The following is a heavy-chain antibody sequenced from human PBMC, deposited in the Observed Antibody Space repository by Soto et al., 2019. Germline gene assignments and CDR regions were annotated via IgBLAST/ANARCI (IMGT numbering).Heavy chain of an antibody. CDR2: IWYDGSNK. D-gene: IGHD2-15*01. Sequence: GGSLGLSCAASGFTFSSYGMHWVRQAPGKGLEWVAVIWYDGSNKYYADSVKGRFTISRDNSKNTLYLQMNSLRAEDTAVYYCAREHCSGGSCYYYFDYWGQGT. V-gene: IGHV3-33*01. CDR3: AREHCSGGSCYYYFDY. CDR1: GFTFSSYG. J-gene: IGHJ4*02.